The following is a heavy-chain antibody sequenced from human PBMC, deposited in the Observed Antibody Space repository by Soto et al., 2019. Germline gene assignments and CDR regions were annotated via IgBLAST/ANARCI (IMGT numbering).Heavy chain of an antibody. CDR1: GYTFTSYG. Sequence: ASVKVSCKASGYTFTSYGISWVRQAPGQGLEWIGWISAYNGNTNYAQKLQGRVTMTTDTSTSTAYLELRSLRSDDTAVYYCSRDRGYCSSTSCEVGNWFDPWGQGTLVTVSS. D-gene: IGHD2-2*01. J-gene: IGHJ5*02. V-gene: IGHV1-18*01. CDR3: SRDRGYCSSTSCEVGNWFDP. CDR2: ISAYNGNT.